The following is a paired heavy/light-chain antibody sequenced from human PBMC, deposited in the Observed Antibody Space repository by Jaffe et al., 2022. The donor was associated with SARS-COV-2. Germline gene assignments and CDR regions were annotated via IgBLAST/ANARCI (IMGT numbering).Light chain of an antibody. CDR2: DND. J-gene: IGLJ2*01. Sequence: QSVLTQPPSVSAAPGQRVTISCSGSSSNIGKNYVSWYQQLPGTAPKLLIYDNDVRPSGIPDRFSASKSGTSATLGITGLQTGDEADYYCGTWDSSLSAVLFGGGTKLTVL. CDR3: GTWDSSLSAVL. V-gene: IGLV1-51*01. CDR1: SSNIGKNY.
Heavy chain of an antibody. CDR2: ITGRSAGT. CDR3: AKRGYSTTWNFDY. V-gene: IGHV3-23*04. Sequence: VQLVESGGGLVQPGGSLRLSCAASGFTFSFYSMIWVRQAPGKGLEWVSTITGRSAGTYYADSVRGRFTVSRDDSKNTLFLQMNSLRVEDTAVYSCAKRGYSTTWNFDYWGQGTLVTVSS. CDR1: GFTFSFYS. D-gene: IGHD6-13*01. J-gene: IGHJ4*02.